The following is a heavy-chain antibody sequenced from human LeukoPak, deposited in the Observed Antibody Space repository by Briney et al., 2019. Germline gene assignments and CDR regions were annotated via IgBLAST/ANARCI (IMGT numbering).Heavy chain of an antibody. Sequence: GGSLRLSCAASGFTFSSYSMNWVREAPGKGLEWVSSISSSSSYIYYADSVKGRFTISRDNAKNTLYLQMNSLRAEDTAVYYCASQWRIDYWGQGTLVTVSS. CDR3: ASQWRIDY. J-gene: IGHJ4*02. CDR2: ISSSSSYI. V-gene: IGHV3-21*01. D-gene: IGHD6-19*01. CDR1: GFTFSSYS.